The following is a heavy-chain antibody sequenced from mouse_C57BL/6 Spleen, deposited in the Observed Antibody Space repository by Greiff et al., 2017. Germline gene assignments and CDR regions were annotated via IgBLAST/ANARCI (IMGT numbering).Heavy chain of an antibody. CDR1: GYTFTDYN. Sequence: DVQLQESGPELVKPGASVKMSCKASGYTFTDYNMHWVKQSHGKSLEWIGYINPNTGGTSYNQKFKGKATLTVNKSSSTAYMELRSLTSEDSAVYYCARNTRNAMDYWGQGTSVTVSS. CDR2: INPNTGGT. J-gene: IGHJ4*01. V-gene: IGHV1-22*01. CDR3: ARNTRNAMDY.